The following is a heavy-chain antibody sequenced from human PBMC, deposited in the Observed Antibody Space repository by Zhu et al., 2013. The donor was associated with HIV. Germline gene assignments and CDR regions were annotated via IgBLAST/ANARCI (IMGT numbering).Heavy chain of an antibody. CDR1: GYTFTSYY. CDR2: INPSGGST. D-gene: IGHD6-13*01. J-gene: IGHJ4*02. Sequence: QVQLVQSGAEVKKPGASVKVSCKASGYTFTSYYMHWVRQAPGQGLEWMGIINPSGGSTSYAQKFQGRVTMTRDTSTSTVYMELSSLRSEDTAVYYCARDPISAGTRGXRGAYFDYWGQGTWYTVSS. V-gene: IGHV1-46*01. CDR3: ARDPISAGTRGXRGAYFDY.